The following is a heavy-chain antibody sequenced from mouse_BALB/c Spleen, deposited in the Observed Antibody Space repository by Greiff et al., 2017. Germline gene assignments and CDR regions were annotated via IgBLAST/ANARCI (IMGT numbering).Heavy chain of an antibody. J-gene: IGHJ4*01. CDR3: ARADGGSAMDY. V-gene: IGHV3-2*02. CDR2: ISYSGST. Sequence: VQLKESGPGLVKPSQSLSLTCTVTGYSITSDYAWNWIRQFPGNKLEWMGYISYSGSTSYNPSLKSRISITRDTSKNQFFLQLNSVTTEDTATYYCARADGGSAMDYWGQGTSVTVSS. CDR1: GYSITSDYA.